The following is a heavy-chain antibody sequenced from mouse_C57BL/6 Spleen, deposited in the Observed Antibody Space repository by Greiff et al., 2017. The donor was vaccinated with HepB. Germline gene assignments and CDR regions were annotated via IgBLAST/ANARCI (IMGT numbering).Heavy chain of an antibody. CDR2: ISSGSSTI. D-gene: IGHD4-1*01. Sequence: EVQLQESGGGLVKPGGSLKLSCAASGFTFSDYGMHWVRQAPEKGLEWVAYISSGSSTIYYADTVKGRFTISRDNAKNTLFLQMTSLRSEDTAMYYCASPNWGYFDYWGQGTTLTVSS. CDR3: ASPNWGYFDY. V-gene: IGHV5-17*01. J-gene: IGHJ2*01. CDR1: GFTFSDYG.